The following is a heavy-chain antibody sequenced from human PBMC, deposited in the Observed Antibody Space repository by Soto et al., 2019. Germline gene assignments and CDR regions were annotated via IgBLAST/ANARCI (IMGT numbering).Heavy chain of an antibody. CDR2: INGDGSGT. CDR3: ARGGLRAYWIDP. Sequence: EVQLVESGGGLVQPGGSLRLSCAAYGFTFSNYWIHWVRQVPGEGLVWLSRINGDGSGTNYADSVKGRFTISRDNAKNTVYVQMNSLRAEDTAVYYCARGGLRAYWIDPWGQGTLVTVSS. CDR1: GFTFSNYW. V-gene: IGHV3-74*01. J-gene: IGHJ5*02. D-gene: IGHD4-17*01.